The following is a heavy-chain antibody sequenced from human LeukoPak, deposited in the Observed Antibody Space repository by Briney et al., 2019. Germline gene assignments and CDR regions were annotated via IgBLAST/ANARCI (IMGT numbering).Heavy chain of an antibody. CDR3: ARDLRYSGSPPTDC. J-gene: IGHJ4*02. CDR1: GYTFTGYY. CDR2: INPNSGGT. D-gene: IGHD1-26*01. V-gene: IGHV1-2*02. Sequence: ASVKVSCKASGYTFTGYYMHWVRQAPGQGLEWMGWINPNSGGTNYAQKFQGRVTMTRDTSISTAYMELSRLRSDDTAVYYCARDLRYSGSPPTDCWGQGTLVTVSS.